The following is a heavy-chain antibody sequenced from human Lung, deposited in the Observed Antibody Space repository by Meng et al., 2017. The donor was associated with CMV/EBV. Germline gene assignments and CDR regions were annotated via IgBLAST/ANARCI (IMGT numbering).Heavy chain of an antibody. J-gene: IGHJ4*02. V-gene: IGHV4-31*03. CDR3: ARQDGSSSSWRIIDY. Sequence: LSCTVSTGSISSGGYYWSWIRQHPGKGLEWFGYIYYSGSTYYNPSLKSRVTISVDTSKNQFSLKLSTVTAADTAAYYCARQDGSSSSWRIIDYWGQGTLVTVSS. D-gene: IGHD6-13*01. CDR1: TGSISSGGYY. CDR2: IYYSGST.